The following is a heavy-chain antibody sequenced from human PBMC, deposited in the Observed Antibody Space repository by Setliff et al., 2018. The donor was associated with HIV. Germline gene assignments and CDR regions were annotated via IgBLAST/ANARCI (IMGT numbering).Heavy chain of an antibody. D-gene: IGHD4-17*01. J-gene: IGHJ6*02. CDR1: GFTFSRYG. Sequence: SGGSLRLSCAASGFTFSRYGLHWVRQAPGKGLNWVTFIRYDGRNKFYADSVKGRFTISRDNSKNTLYLQMDSLTVEDTVVYYCASANDYGDYGGMDVWGQGTTVTVSS. CDR3: ASANDYGDYGGMDV. CDR2: IRYDGRNK. V-gene: IGHV3-30*02.